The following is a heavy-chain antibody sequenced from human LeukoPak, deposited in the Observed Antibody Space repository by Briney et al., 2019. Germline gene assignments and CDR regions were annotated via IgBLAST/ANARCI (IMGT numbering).Heavy chain of an antibody. Sequence: GASVKVSCKASGGTFSSYAISWVRQAPGQGLEWMGGIIPIFGTANYAQKFQGRVTITADESTSTAYMELSSLRSEDTAVYYCAREGVTVTTEMVRFDPWGQGTLVTVSS. J-gene: IGHJ5*02. CDR1: GGTFSSYA. CDR2: IIPIFGTA. D-gene: IGHD4-17*01. V-gene: IGHV1-69*13. CDR3: AREGVTVTTEMVRFDP.